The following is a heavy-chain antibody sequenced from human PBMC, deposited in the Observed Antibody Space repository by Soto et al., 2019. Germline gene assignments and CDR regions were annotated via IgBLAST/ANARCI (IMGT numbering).Heavy chain of an antibody. D-gene: IGHD1-1*01. V-gene: IGHV5-10-1*01. J-gene: IGHJ4*02. CDR3: ANYPQSENTYKGGMDV. Sequence: PGESLKISCKCSGYSFTSYWISWVRQMPGKGLEWMGRIDPSDSYTNYSPSFQGHVTISADKSISTAYLQWSGLKASDTAMHYCANYPQSENTYKGGMDVWGQGTLVTVSS. CDR2: IDPSDSYT. CDR1: GYSFTSYW.